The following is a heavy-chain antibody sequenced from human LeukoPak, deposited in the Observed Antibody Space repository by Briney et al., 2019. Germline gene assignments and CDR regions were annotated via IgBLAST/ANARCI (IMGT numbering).Heavy chain of an antibody. J-gene: IGHJ2*01. CDR2: ISSSSSTI. CDR1: GFTFSSYS. V-gene: IGHV3-48*01. Sequence: GSLRLSCAASGFTFSSYSMNWVRQAPGKGLEWVSYISSSSSTIYYADSVKGRFTISRDNAKNSLYLQMNSLRAEDTAVYYCASLQVTWYFDLWGRGTLVTVSS. D-gene: IGHD4-23*01. CDR3: ASLQVTWYFDL.